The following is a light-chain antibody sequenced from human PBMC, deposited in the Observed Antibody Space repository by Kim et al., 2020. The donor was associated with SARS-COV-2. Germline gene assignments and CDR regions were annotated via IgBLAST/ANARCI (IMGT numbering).Light chain of an antibody. V-gene: IGKV3-20*01. CDR3: QQYGSSQIT. J-gene: IGKJ5*01. Sequence: FPGERATLSCRASQSVSSDYLAWYQQKPGQAPRLVIYAASNRATGIPDRFSGSGSGTDFTLTISRLEPEDFAVYYCQQYGSSQITFGQGTRLEIK. CDR1: QSVSSDY. CDR2: AAS.